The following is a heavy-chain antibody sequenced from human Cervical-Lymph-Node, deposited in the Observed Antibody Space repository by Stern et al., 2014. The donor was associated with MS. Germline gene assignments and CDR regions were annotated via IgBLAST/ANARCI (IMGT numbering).Heavy chain of an antibody. CDR3: ARENYGSGSTFDP. D-gene: IGHD3-10*01. CDR2: ISSSSSYI. V-gene: IGHV3-21*01. CDR1: GFTFSSYS. Sequence: EVQLVESGGGLVKPGGSLRLSCAASGFTFSSYSMNWVRQAPGKGLEWVSSISSSSSYIYYADSVKGRFTISRDNAKNSLYLQMNSLRAEDTAVYYCARENYGSGSTFDPWGQGTLVTVSS. J-gene: IGHJ5*02.